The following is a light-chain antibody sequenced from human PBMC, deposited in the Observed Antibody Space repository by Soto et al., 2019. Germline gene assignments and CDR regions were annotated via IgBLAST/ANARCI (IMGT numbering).Light chain of an antibody. Sequence: EIVLTQSPAALSSSPGERATLSCRASQTVGVRLAWYQHKPGQAPRLIIYEASNRAAGIPARFSGSGSGTDFTLTITSLEPEDFAFYYCHQRQRWHRTFGQGTKADIK. CDR3: HQRQRWHRT. V-gene: IGKV3-11*01. J-gene: IGKJ1*01. CDR2: EAS. CDR1: QTVGVR.